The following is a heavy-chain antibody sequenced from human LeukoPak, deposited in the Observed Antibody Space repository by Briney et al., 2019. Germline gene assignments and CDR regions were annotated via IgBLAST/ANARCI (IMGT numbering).Heavy chain of an antibody. CDR1: GFTFSSYA. D-gene: IGHD3-10*01. V-gene: IGHV3-23*01. J-gene: IGHJ4*02. CDR3: AKGENYYGSVSYLDY. CDR2: ISGSGGST. Sequence: GGSLRLSCAASGFTFSSYAMSWVRQAPGKGLEWVSAISGSGGSTYYADSVKGRFTISRDNSKNTLYLQMNSLRAEDTAVYYCAKGENYYGSVSYLDYWGQGTLVTVSS.